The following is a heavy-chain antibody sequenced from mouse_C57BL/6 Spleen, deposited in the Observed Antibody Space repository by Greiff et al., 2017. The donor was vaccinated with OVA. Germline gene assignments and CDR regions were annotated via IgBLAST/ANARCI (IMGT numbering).Heavy chain of an antibody. V-gene: IGHV1-15*01. J-gene: IGHJ3*01. CDR3: TRGAGNYL. CDR1: GYTFTDYE. CDR2: IDPVTGGT. Sequence: VKLQQSGAELVRPGASVTLSCKASGYTFTDYEMHWVKQTPVHGLEWIGAIDPVTGGTAYNQKFKGKAILTADKSSSTAYMELRSLTSEDSAVYYCTRGAGNYLWGQGTLVTVSA. D-gene: IGHD2-1*01.